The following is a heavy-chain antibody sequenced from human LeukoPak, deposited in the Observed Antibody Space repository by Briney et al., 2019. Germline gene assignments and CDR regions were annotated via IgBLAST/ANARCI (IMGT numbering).Heavy chain of an antibody. J-gene: IGHJ4*02. CDR3: ARSSGWRSEFDY. V-gene: IGHV3-23*01. Sequence: GGSLRLSCAASGFIFSSYCMSWVRQAPGKGLEWVATIKGGGGNTYYADSVKGRFTISRDNSKNSLYLQMNSLRAEDTAVYYCARSSGWRSEFDYWGQGTLVTVSS. CDR2: IKGGGGNT. CDR1: GFIFSSYC. D-gene: IGHD6-19*01.